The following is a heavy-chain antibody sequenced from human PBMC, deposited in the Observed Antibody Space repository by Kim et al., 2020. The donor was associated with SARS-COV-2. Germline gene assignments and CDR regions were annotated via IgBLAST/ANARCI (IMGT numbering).Heavy chain of an antibody. Sequence: GGSLRLSCAASGFTFSNYGMTWVRQTPGKGLEWVSSFTGDGLTHYADSVKGRFTISRDNSKNMLYLQMNSLRAEDTAVYYCGVYYGAGSHFSYWGQGTLVTVSS. CDR1: GFTFSNYG. V-gene: IGHV3-23*01. J-gene: IGHJ4*02. CDR2: FTGDGLT. D-gene: IGHD3-10*01. CDR3: GVYYGAGSHFSY.